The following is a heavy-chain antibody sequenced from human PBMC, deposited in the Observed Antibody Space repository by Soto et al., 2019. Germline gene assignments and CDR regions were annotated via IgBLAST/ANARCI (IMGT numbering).Heavy chain of an antibody. Sequence: TLSLTCTVSGGSIGSYYWSWIRQPPGKGLEWIGYIYYSGSTNYNPSLKSRVTISVDTSKNQFSLKLSSVTAADTAVYYCAIHDARHNWFDPWGQGTLVTVSS. J-gene: IGHJ5*02. CDR3: AIHDARHNWFDP. V-gene: IGHV4-59*01. CDR1: GGSIGSYY. CDR2: IYYSGST. D-gene: IGHD2-8*01.